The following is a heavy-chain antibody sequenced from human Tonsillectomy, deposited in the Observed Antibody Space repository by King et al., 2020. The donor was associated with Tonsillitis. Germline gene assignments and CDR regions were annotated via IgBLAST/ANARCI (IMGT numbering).Heavy chain of an antibody. CDR3: ARDWAPSNFGGCSGAFDM. J-gene: IGHJ3*02. CDR2: INPTGDTT. CDR1: GYTFNIYY. V-gene: IGHV1-46*02. Sequence: VQLVESGAEVKKPGASVKVSCKASGYTFNIYYINWVRQAPGQGLEWMGMINPTGDTTSYAQKFQGRATLTTDTSTSTVYMELSSLKSEDTAVYYCARDWAPSNFGGCSGAFDMWGQGTMVTVSS. D-gene: IGHD2-15*01.